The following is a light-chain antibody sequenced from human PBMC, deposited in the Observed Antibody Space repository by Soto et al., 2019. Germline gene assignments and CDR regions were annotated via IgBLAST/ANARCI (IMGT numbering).Light chain of an antibody. CDR1: QSVNTN. Sequence: EIVMTQSPATLSGSPGQRVTLSCRASQSVNTNLAWYQHIRGQAPRLLIYGAATRATGIPARFSGTGSETEFTLTIGSLQSEDFAVYYCQQYDNWTWTFGQGTKVEIK. CDR3: QQYDNWTWT. CDR2: GAA. V-gene: IGKV3-15*01. J-gene: IGKJ1*01.